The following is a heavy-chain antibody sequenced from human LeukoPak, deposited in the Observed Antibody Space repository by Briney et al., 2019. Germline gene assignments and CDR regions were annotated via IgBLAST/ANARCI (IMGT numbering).Heavy chain of an antibody. CDR1: GFTFSAYH. CDR3: ATAHLSGYYDY. Sequence: GGSLRLSCAASGFTFSAYHMHWVRQAPGKGLEYVSAITTTGGLTYYANSVKGRFTISRDNSKNALYLQMGSLRADDMAIYYCATAHLSGYYDYWGQGTLVTVSS. J-gene: IGHJ4*02. D-gene: IGHD6-19*01. CDR2: ITTTGGLT. V-gene: IGHV3-64*01.